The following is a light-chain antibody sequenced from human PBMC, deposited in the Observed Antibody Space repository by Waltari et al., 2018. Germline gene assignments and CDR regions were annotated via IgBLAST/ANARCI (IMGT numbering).Light chain of an antibody. Sequence: VIWMTQSPSLLSASTGDRVTISCRFGQGISSYLARYQQKPGKTPELLIYAASTLQSGVPSRFSGSGSGTDFTLTISCLQSEDFATYYCQQYYSFPYTFGQGTKLEIK. CDR3: QQYYSFPYT. CDR2: AAS. J-gene: IGKJ2*01. V-gene: IGKV1D-8*01. CDR1: QGISSY.